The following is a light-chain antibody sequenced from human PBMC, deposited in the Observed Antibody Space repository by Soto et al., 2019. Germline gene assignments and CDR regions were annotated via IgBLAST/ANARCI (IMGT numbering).Light chain of an antibody. CDR1: SSDVGGYNY. V-gene: IGLV2-14*01. J-gene: IGLJ1*01. Sequence: QSALTQPASASGSPGQSITISCTGTSSDVGGYNYVSWYQQHTGKAPKLMIYDVSNRPSGVSNRFSGSKSGNTASLTISGLQAEDEADYYCSSYTSSITLVVFGTGTKLT. CDR3: SSYTSSITLVV. CDR2: DVS.